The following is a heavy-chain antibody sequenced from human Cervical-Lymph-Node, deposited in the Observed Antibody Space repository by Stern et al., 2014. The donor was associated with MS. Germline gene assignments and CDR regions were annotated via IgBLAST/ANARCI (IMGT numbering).Heavy chain of an antibody. D-gene: IGHD3-3*01. Sequence: QVQLQESGPGLVKPSQTLSLTCTVSGGSISSGDYYWSWIRQPPGKGLEWIGYIYYSGSTYYNPSLKRRVTISVDTSKTQFSLKLSSVTAADTAVYYCARGVTIFGVVKNWGQGTLVTVSS. J-gene: IGHJ4*02. CDR1: GGSISSGDYY. CDR2: IYYSGST. V-gene: IGHV4-30-4*01. CDR3: ARGVTIFGVVKN.